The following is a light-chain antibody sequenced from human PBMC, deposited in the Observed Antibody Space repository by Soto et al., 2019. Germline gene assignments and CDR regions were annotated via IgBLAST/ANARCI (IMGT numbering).Light chain of an antibody. J-gene: IGKJ5*01. CDR2: GAS. CDR3: QQYYDWPIT. V-gene: IGKV3-15*01. Sequence: EIVMTQSPATMSVSTGERATLSCRASQSISTNLAWYHQKPGQAPRLLIYGASTRATGIPARFSGSGSGTEFTLTISSLQSEDFAVYYCQQYYDWPITFGQGTRLDI. CDR1: QSISTN.